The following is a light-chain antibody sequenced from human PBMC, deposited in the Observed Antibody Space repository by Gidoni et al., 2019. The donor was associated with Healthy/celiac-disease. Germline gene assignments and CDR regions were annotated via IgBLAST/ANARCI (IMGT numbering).Light chain of an antibody. Sequence: DIHMTPAPSSLSAVVGDRVTITCRASQSISSYLNWYQQKPGQAPKLLIYAASSLQSGVPSRFSGSGSGTDFTLTISSLQPEDFATYYCQQSYSTPWTFGQGTKVEIK. J-gene: IGKJ1*01. CDR3: QQSYSTPWT. CDR1: QSISSY. CDR2: AAS. V-gene: IGKV1-39*01.